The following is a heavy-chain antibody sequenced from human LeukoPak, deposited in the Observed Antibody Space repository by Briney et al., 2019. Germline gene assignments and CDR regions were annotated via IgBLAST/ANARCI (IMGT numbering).Heavy chain of an antibody. CDR2: IRSGGDT. J-gene: IGHJ4*02. CDR3: ARDRPGAAYSDY. Sequence: PGGSLRLSCAASGFNVSSNDMTWVRQTPGNGLEWVATIRSGGDTYYADSVKGRFTISRDKSKNTLYLQISSLRAEDTVVFYCARDRPGAAYSDYWGQGTLVIVSS. CDR1: GFNVSSND. D-gene: IGHD2-15*01. V-gene: IGHV3-66*01.